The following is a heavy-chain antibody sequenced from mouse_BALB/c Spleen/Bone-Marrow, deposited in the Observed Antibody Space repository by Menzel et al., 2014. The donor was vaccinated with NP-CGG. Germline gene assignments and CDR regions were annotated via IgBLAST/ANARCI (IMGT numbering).Heavy chain of an antibody. V-gene: IGHV3-1*02. Sequence: DVMLVESGPDLVKPSQSLSLTCTVTGYSITSGYGWHWIRQFPGNKLGWMGYIHYSGNTDYNPSLKSRISITRDTSKNQFFLQLNSVTTEDTATYYCARETPVVADFDYWGQGTTLTVSS. CDR3: ARETPVVADFDY. CDR2: IHYSGNT. D-gene: IGHD1-1*01. CDR1: GYSITSGYG. J-gene: IGHJ2*01.